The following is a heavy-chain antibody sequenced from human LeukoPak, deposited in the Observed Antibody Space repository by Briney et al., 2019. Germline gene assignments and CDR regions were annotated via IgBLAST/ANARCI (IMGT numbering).Heavy chain of an antibody. CDR2: IYPGDSDT. D-gene: IGHD5-24*01. V-gene: IGHV5-51*01. CDR3: ARLEMATILPYDY. J-gene: IGHJ4*02. CDR1: GYSFTSYW. Sequence: GESLKISCKGSGYSFTSYWIGWVRQMPGKGLEWMGIIYPGDSDTRYSPSLQGQVTISADKSISIAYLQWSSLKASDTAMYYCARLEMATILPYDYWGQGTLVTVSS.